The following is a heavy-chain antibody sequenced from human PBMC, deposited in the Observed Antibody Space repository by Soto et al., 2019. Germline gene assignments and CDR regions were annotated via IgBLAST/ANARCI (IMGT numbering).Heavy chain of an antibody. D-gene: IGHD5-12*01. CDR2: ASYDGSYK. Sequence: QVQLVESGGGVVQPGRSLRLSCAASGFTFSSFGMHWVRQAPGKGLEWVAVASYDGSYKYYADSVKGRFTLSRDNSKNTLYLQMNSLRAEDKAVYYCAKERSVVATTPDFDYWGQGTLVTVSS. J-gene: IGHJ4*02. CDR3: AKERSVVATTPDFDY. CDR1: GFTFSSFG. V-gene: IGHV3-30*18.